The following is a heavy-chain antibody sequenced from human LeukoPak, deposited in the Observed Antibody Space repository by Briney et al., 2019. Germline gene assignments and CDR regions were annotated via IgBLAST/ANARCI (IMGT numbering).Heavy chain of an antibody. CDR2: ISSDGGTI. V-gene: IGHV3-74*01. Sequence: PGGSLRLSCAASGFIITTSWMHWVRQAPGKGLVWVSLISSDGGTISYADSVKGRFTISRDNAKNTLYLQMNSLRVEDTAAYYCVRADGAWGQGTLVTVSS. J-gene: IGHJ5*02. CDR1: GFIITTSW. D-gene: IGHD4-17*01. CDR3: VRADGA.